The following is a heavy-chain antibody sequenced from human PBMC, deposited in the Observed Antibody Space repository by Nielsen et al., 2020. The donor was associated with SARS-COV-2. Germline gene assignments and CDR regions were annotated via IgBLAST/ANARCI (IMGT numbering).Heavy chain of an antibody. Sequence: GESLKISCAASGFTFSSYAMSWVRQAPGKGLEWVSAISGSGGSTYYADSVKGRFTISRDNSKNTLYLQMNSLRAEDTAVYYCAKGPLRIAAAGSDYWGQGTLVTVSS. CDR3: AKGPLRIAAAGSDY. CDR1: GFTFSSYA. V-gene: IGHV3-23*01. D-gene: IGHD6-13*01. CDR2: ISGSGGST. J-gene: IGHJ4*02.